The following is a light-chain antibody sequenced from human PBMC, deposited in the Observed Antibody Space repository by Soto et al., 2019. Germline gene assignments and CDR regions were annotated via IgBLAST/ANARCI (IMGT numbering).Light chain of an antibody. CDR3: QSYDSSLSGVL. Sequence: QSVLTQPPSASGSPGQSVAISCTGTSSDVGGYNYVSWYQQHPGKAPKLMIYEVNKRPSGVPDRFSGSKSGNTASLTVSGLQAEDEADYYCQSYDSSLSGVLFGGGTKVTVL. CDR1: SSDVGGYNY. CDR2: EVN. V-gene: IGLV2-8*01. J-gene: IGLJ2*01.